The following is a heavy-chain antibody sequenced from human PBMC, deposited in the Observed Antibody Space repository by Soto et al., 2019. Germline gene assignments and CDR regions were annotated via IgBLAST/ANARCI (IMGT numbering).Heavy chain of an antibody. V-gene: IGHV5-51*01. CDR2: IYPGDSDT. Sequence: LGESLKISCKGSGYSFTSYWIGWVRQMPGKGLEWMGIIYPGDSDTRYSPSFQGQVTISADKSISTAYLQWSSLKASDTAMYYCARLGGLRGSSWPSYFDYWGQGTLVTVSS. CDR3: ARLGGLRGSSWPSYFDY. J-gene: IGHJ4*02. D-gene: IGHD6-13*01. CDR1: GYSFTSYW.